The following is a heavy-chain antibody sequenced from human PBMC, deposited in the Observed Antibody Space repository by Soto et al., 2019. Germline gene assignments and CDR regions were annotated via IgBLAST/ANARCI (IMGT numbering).Heavy chain of an antibody. Sequence: ASVKVSCKASGYTFTSYGISWVRQAPGQGLEWMGWISAYNGNTNYAQKLQGRVTMTTDTSTSTAYMELRSLRSDETAVYYCARDGKGTIFGVVINYYYYGMDVWGQGTTVTVSS. CDR2: ISAYNGNT. D-gene: IGHD3-3*01. V-gene: IGHV1-18*01. CDR3: ARDGKGTIFGVVINYYYYGMDV. CDR1: GYTFTSYG. J-gene: IGHJ6*02.